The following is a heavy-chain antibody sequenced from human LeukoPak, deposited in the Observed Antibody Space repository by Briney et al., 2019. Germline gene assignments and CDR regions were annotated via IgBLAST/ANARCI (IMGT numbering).Heavy chain of an antibody. J-gene: IGHJ3*02. CDR2: IYSGGST. CDR1: GFIFSNEW. CDR3: ARSSGWLTDAFDI. D-gene: IGHD6-19*01. Sequence: GGSLRLSCAASGFIFSNEWMIWVRQAPGKGLEWVSVIYSGGSTYYADSVKGRFTISRDNSKNTLYLQMNSLRAEDTAVYYCARSSGWLTDAFDIWGQGTMVTVSS. V-gene: IGHV3-66*01.